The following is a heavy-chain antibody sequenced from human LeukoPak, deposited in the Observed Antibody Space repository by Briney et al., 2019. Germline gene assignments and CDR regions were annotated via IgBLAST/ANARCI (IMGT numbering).Heavy chain of an antibody. CDR2: IYYSGST. Sequence: SETLSLTCTVSGGSISSGDYNWSWIRQPPGKGLEWIMYIYYSGSTYYNPSLKSRVTMSADTSNNQLSLKLSAVTAADTAVYYCARPYYYDSRIDPWGQGILVTVSS. CDR3: ARPYYYDSRIDP. V-gene: IGHV4-30-4*01. CDR1: GGSISSGDYN. J-gene: IGHJ5*02. D-gene: IGHD3-22*01.